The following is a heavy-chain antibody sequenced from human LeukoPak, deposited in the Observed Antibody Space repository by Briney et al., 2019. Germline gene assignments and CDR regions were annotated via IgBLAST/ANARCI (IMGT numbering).Heavy chain of an antibody. CDR2: IYTSGST. Sequence: SETLSLTCTVSGGSISFYYWSWIRQPAGKGLEWIGRIYTSGSTNYNPSLKSRVTMSVDTSKNQFSLKLSSVTAADTAVYYCARDNYGSGSYFDRYYYYYTDVWGKGTTVTVSS. CDR3: ARDNYGSGSYFDRYYYYYTDV. D-gene: IGHD3-10*01. J-gene: IGHJ6*03. CDR1: GGSISFYY. V-gene: IGHV4-4*07.